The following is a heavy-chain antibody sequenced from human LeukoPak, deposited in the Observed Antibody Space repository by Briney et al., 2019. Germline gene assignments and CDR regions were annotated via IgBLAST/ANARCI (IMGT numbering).Heavy chain of an antibody. CDR3: AKDALSRYYDSSGYPTFVDS. J-gene: IGHJ4*02. Sequence: RGSLTPSCLASGFTFSSYGMHWVRQPPGRGLEWVAVISSDGSNKYYADSVKGRLTISRDNSKNTLYLQMSSQIAEDTAVNYCAKDALSRYYDSSGYPTFVDSWGQGTLVTVSS. D-gene: IGHD3-22*01. V-gene: IGHV3-30*18. CDR2: ISSDGSNK. CDR1: GFTFSSYG.